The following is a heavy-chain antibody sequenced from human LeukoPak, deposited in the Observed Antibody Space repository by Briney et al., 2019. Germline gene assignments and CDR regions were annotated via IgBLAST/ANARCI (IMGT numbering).Heavy chain of an antibody. CDR1: GGSVSSGSYY. V-gene: IGHV4-61*01. CDR2: IYYSGST. CDR3: ARGSWYFDL. Sequence: SETLSLTCTVSGGSVSSGSYYWSWIRQPPGKGLEWIGYIYYSGSTNYNPSLKSRVTISVDTSKSLFSLKLSSVTAADTAAYYCARGSWYFDLWGRGTLVTISS. J-gene: IGHJ2*01.